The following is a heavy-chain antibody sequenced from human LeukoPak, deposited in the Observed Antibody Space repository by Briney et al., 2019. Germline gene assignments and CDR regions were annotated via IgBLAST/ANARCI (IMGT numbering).Heavy chain of an antibody. J-gene: IGHJ5*02. CDR1: GGSISSSSYY. Sequence: SETLSLTCTVSGGSISSSSYYWGWIRQPPGKGLEWIGSIYYSGSTYYNPSLRSRVTISVDTSKNQFSLKLSSVTAADTAVYYCARGPGSYDFWTDNWFDPWGQGTLVTVSS. CDR2: IYYSGST. D-gene: IGHD3-3*01. CDR3: ARGPGSYDFWTDNWFDP. V-gene: IGHV4-39*01.